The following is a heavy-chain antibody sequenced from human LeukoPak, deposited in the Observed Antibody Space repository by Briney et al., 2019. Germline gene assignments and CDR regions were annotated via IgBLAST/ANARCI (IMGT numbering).Heavy chain of an antibody. CDR2: ISYDGSNK. D-gene: IGHD3-22*01. V-gene: IGHV3-30*04. CDR3: ARGDYYDSSGYLDY. CDR1: GFTFSSYA. Sequence: GRSLRLSCAASGFTFSSYAMHWVRQAPGKGLEWVAVISYDGSNKYYADSVKGRFTVSRDNSKNTLYLQMNSLRAEDTAVYYCARGDYYDSSGYLDYWGQGTLVTVSS. J-gene: IGHJ4*02.